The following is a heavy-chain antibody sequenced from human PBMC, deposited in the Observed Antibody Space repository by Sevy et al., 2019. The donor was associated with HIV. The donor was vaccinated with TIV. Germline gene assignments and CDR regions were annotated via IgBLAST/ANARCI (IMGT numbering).Heavy chain of an antibody. D-gene: IGHD5-18*01. V-gene: IGHV3-30-3*01. Sequence: GGSLRLSCAASGFTFSSYAMHWVRQAPGKGLEWVAVISYDGSNKYYADSVKGRFTISRDNSKNTVYLQMNSLRAEDPAVYSGARDPIRWLQRWYGGWYFDLWGRGTLVTVSS. CDR2: ISYDGSNK. CDR3: ARDPIRWLQRWYGGWYFDL. CDR1: GFTFSSYA. J-gene: IGHJ2*01.